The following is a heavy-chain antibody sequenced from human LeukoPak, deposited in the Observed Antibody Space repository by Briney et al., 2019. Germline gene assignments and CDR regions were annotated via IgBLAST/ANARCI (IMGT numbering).Heavy chain of an antibody. CDR3: ARVSDTMIVFDY. J-gene: IGHJ4*02. Sequence: SETLSLTCAVYGGSLSGYYWRWIRQPPGKGLEGIGEINHSDGTSYNPSHNSRVPVSIDTSKNQFSLKLTCVTAADTAVYYCARVSDTMIVFDYWGQGTLVTVSS. CDR1: GGSLSGYY. CDR2: INHSDGT. V-gene: IGHV4-34*01. D-gene: IGHD3-22*01.